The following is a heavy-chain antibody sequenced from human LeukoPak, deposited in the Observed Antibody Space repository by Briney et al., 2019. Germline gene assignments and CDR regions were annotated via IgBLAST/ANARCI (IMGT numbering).Heavy chain of an antibody. CDR1: GYTFTSYD. V-gene: IGHV1-8*01. CDR2: MNPNSGNT. CDR3: ASRYCSGGSCYPTNDAFDI. J-gene: IGHJ3*02. Sequence: ASVKVSCKASGYTFTSYDINWVRQATGQGLEWMGWMNPNSGNTGYAQKFQGRVTMTRNTSISTAYMELSSLRSEDTAVYYCASRYCSGGSCYPTNDAFDIWGQGTMVTVSS. D-gene: IGHD2-15*01.